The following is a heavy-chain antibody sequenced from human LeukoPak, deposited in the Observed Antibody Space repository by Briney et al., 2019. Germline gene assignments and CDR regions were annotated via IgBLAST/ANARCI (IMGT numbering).Heavy chain of an antibody. D-gene: IGHD7-27*01. CDR1: AFTFSSYS. CDR2: IRFNGN. CDR3: ARENWDFDF. V-gene: IGHV3-30*02. J-gene: IGHJ4*02. Sequence: PGGSLRLSCVASAFTFSSYSMNWVRQAPGKGLEWVASIRFNGNFYADYVKGRFTISRDNSKSTVSLQMDTLRTEDTALYYCARENWDFDFWGQGTLVTVSS.